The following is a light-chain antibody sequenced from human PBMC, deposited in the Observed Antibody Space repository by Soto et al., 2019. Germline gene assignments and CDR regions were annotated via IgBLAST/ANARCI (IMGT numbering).Light chain of an antibody. Sequence: QSALTQPASVSGSHGQSITISCSGTRSEIGSYNYVAWYQQFPGKTPKILIYGVSNRPSGVSSRFSGSKSGNTASLTISGLQAEDEADYYCISYTGSSTSYVFGSGTNLTVL. CDR1: RSEIGSYNY. CDR2: GVS. CDR3: ISYTGSSTSYV. J-gene: IGLJ1*01. V-gene: IGLV2-14*01.